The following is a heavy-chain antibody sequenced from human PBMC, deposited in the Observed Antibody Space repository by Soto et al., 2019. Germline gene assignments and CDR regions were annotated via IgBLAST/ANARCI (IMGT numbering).Heavy chain of an antibody. CDR1: GFIFNAYA. CDR2: IGGSGGNT. CDR3: ARVASDYINSADH. J-gene: IGHJ4*02. Sequence: EVQLLESGGGLVQPGGSLRLSCAASGFIFNAYAMTWVRQAPGKGLEWVSAIGGSGGNTYYAASVKGRFIISRDNSKDTVDLEINRLRVDDTAVYFCARVASDYINSADHWGQGILVTVSS. V-gene: IGHV3-23*01. D-gene: IGHD4-4*01.